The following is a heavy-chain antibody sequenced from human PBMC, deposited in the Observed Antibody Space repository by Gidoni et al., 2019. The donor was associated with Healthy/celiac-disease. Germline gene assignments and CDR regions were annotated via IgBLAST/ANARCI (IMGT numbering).Heavy chain of an antibody. CDR3: ARGFGELIDY. CDR2: IWYDGSNK. J-gene: IGHJ4*02. Sequence: QVQLVESGGGVVQPGRSLRLSCAASGFTISSYGLHWVRQAPGKGLEWLAVIWYDGSNKYYADSVKGRFTISRDNSKNTLYRQMNSLRAEDTAVYYCARGFGELIDYWGQGTLVTVSS. CDR1: GFTISSYG. V-gene: IGHV3-33*01. D-gene: IGHD3-10*01.